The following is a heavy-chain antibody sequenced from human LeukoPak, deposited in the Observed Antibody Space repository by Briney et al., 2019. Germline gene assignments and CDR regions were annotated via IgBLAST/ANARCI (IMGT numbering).Heavy chain of an antibody. Sequence: GRSLRLSCAASGFTFSTYTMHWVRQAPGKGLEWVAVISYDGSNKYYADSVKGRFTISRDNSKNTLYLQMNSLSAEDTAVYYCARDIQYYYDSSAYYSPYGMDVWGQGTTVTVSS. J-gene: IGHJ6*02. V-gene: IGHV3-30*04. CDR3: ARDIQYYYDSSAYYSPYGMDV. CDR1: GFTFSTYT. D-gene: IGHD3-22*01. CDR2: ISYDGSNK.